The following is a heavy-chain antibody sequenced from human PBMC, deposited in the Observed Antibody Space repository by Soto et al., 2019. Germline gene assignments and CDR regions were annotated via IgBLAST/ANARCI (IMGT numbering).Heavy chain of an antibody. V-gene: IGHV4-59*01. CDR3: ARVGGVAARTFDY. D-gene: IGHD3-16*01. CDR2: LYYSDNT. Sequence: ETLSLTGPVSGGSISPFYWSWVRQPPGKGLEWIGYLYYSDNTNYNPSLKSRVTISVDASKNQVSLRLTSVTAADKAVYYCARVGGVAARTFDYWGQGTVVTVYS. CDR1: GGSISPFY. J-gene: IGHJ4*02.